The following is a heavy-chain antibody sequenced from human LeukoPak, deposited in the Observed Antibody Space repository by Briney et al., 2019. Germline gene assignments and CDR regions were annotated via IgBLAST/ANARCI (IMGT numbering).Heavy chain of an antibody. CDR1: GFTFSSYW. J-gene: IGHJ3*02. D-gene: IGHD1-26*01. CDR3: ARDKEGSRDAFDI. V-gene: IGHV3-7*01. Sequence: GGSLRLSCAASGFTFSSYWMSWVRQAPGKGLEWVANMNQDGSEKYYVDSVRGRFTISRDNAKNSLYLQMNSLRAEDTAVYYCARDKEGSRDAFDIWGQGTMVTVSS. CDR2: MNQDGSEK.